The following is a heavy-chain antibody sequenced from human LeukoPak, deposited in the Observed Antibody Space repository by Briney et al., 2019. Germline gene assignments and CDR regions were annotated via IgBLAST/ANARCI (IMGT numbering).Heavy chain of an antibody. D-gene: IGHD5-12*01. CDR1: GYTFTGYY. CDR3: AIIVATIGPFDY. Sequence: EASVKVSCKASGYTFTGYYMHWVRQAPGQGLEWMGWINPNSGGTNYAQKFQGRVTMTRDTSISTAYMELSRLRSDDTAVYYCAIIVATIGPFDYWGQGTLVTVSS. V-gene: IGHV1-2*02. CDR2: INPNSGGT. J-gene: IGHJ4*02.